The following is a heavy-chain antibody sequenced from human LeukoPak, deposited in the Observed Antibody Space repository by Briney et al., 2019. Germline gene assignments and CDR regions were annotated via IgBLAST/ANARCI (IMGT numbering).Heavy chain of an antibody. J-gene: IGHJ4*02. V-gene: IGHV3-33*01. CDR1: GFTFSDYG. CDR3: ARDDILTGYTIDY. Sequence: PGRSLRLSCAVSGFTFSDYGMHWVRQTPGKGLEWVAVIWHDGSHKFYADSVKGRFSISRDDSKNTLYLQLNSQRVEDTAVYFCARDDILTGYTIDYWGQGTLVTVSS. CDR2: IWHDGSHK. D-gene: IGHD3-9*01.